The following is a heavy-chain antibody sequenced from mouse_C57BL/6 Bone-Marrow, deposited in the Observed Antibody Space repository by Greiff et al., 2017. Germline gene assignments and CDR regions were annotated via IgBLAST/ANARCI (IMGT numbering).Heavy chain of an antibody. CDR3: ARGGYDSTTLFDS. J-gene: IGHJ2*01. V-gene: IGHV1-55*01. CDR2: IYPGSGST. D-gene: IGHD2-4*01. CDR1: GYTFTSYW. Sequence: QVQLQQPGAELVKPGASVKMSCKASGYTFTSYWITWVKQRPGQGLEWIGDIYPGSGSTNYNEKFKSKATLTVDTSSSTAYMQLSSLTSEDSAVYYCARGGYDSTTLFDSWGQGTTLTVSS.